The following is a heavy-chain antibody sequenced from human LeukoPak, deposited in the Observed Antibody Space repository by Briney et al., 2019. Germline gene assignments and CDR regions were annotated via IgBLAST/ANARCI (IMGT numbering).Heavy chain of an antibody. V-gene: IGHV3-74*01. CDR1: GFTFSSYW. D-gene: IGHD5-18*01. J-gene: IGHJ1*01. CDR2: INSDGSST. CDR3: ARVDTAMVGYFQH. Sequence: GGSLRLSCAASGFTFSSYWMHWVRQAPGKGLVWVSRINSDGSSTSYADSVKGRFTMSRDNAKNTLDLQMNSLGAEDTAVYYCARVDTAMVGYFQHWGQGTLVTVS.